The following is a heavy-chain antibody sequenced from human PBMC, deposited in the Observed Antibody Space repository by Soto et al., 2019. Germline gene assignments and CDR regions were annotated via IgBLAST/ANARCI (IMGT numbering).Heavy chain of an antibody. D-gene: IGHD2-2*01. CDR3: ARDARGYCSSTSCYRSPYYYGMDV. Sequence: GGSLRLSCAASGFTFSSYAMHWVRQAPGKGLEWVAVISYDGSNKYYADSVKGRFTISRDNSKNTLYLQMNSLRAEDTAVYYCARDARGYCSSTSCYRSPYYYGMDVWGQGTTVTVSS. J-gene: IGHJ6*02. CDR1: GFTFSSYA. V-gene: IGHV3-30-3*01. CDR2: ISYDGSNK.